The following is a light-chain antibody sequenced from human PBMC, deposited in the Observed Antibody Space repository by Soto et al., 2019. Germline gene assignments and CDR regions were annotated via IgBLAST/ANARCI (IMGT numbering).Light chain of an antibody. V-gene: IGLV2-14*03. CDR1: SSDVGAYNS. CDR2: SVS. J-gene: IGLJ1*01. CDR3: SSSTSSSTYL. Sequence: QSALTQPASVSGSPGQSITISCTGTSSDVGAYNSVSWYQQHPDKAPKLIIYSVSYRSSGVSDRFSGSKSDNTASLTISGLHTEDEADYCCSSSTSSSTYLFGTGTKVTVL.